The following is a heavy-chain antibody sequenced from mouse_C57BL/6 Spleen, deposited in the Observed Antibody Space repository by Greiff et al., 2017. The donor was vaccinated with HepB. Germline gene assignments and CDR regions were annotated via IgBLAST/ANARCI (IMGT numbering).Heavy chain of an antibody. CDR3: ARSTTVVPYFDY. D-gene: IGHD1-1*01. Sequence: VMLVESGPGLVQPSQSLSITCTVSGFSLTSYGVHWVRQSPGKGLEWLGVIWSGGSTDYNAAFISRLSISKDNSKSQVFFKMNSLQADDTAIYYCARSTTVVPYFDYWGQGTTLTVSS. CDR2: IWSGGST. CDR1: GFSLTSYG. J-gene: IGHJ2*01. V-gene: IGHV2-2*01.